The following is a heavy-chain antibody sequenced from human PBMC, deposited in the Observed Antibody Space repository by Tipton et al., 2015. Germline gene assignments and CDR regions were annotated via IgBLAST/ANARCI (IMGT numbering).Heavy chain of an antibody. CDR1: GDIFNNYG. J-gene: IGHJ4*02. V-gene: IGHV1-69*01. CDR2: IIPLFGTT. Sequence: QVQLVQSGAEVKKPGSSVKVSCKASGDIFNNYGFNWVRQARGQGLEWMGGIIPLFGTTDYAQKFQGRVTITADESTNTAYMELRSLTSEDTAVYYCARATVGVFDYWGQGTLVTVSS. D-gene: IGHD3-10*01. CDR3: ARATVGVFDY.